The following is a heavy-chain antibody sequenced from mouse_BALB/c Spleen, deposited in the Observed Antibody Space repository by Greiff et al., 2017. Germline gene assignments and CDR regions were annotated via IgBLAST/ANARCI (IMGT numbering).Heavy chain of an antibody. CDR2: ISSGGGST. CDR1: GFAFSSYD. D-gene: IGHD2-2*01. Sequence: EVKVVESGGGLVKPGGSLKLSCAASGFAFSSYDMSWVRQTPEKRLEWVAYISSGGGSTYYPDTVKGRFTISRDNAKNTLYLQMSSLKSEDTAMYYCARHGGGYPFAYWGQGTLVTVSA. CDR3: ARHGGGYPFAY. J-gene: IGHJ3*01. V-gene: IGHV5-12-1*01.